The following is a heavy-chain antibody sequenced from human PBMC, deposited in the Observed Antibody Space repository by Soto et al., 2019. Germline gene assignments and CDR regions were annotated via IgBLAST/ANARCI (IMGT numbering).Heavy chain of an antibody. CDR3: AKEGITATTRGYWIDD. D-gene: IGHD1-20*01. CDR2: MVHAGSKR. Sequence: QVQLVESGGGVVQPGTSLRLSCVASGFTFSSYGMHWVRQAPGKGREWVALMVHAGSKRYYADSVKGRFTISRDNSKNTLYLQMDSLRAEDTAVYCCAKEGITATTRGYWIDDWGQGTLVTVAS. J-gene: IGHJ4*02. CDR1: GFTFSSYG. V-gene: IGHV3-33*06.